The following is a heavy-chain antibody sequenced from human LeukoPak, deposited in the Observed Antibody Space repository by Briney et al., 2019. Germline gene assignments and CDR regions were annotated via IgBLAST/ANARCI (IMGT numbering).Heavy chain of an antibody. D-gene: IGHD3-16*01. CDR3: ARGHRPFYVSPDYWYFDL. CDR1: GGSISSYY. J-gene: IGHJ2*01. CDR2: FYTSGST. V-gene: IGHV4-4*07. Sequence: SETLSLTCTVSGGSISSYYWSWIRQPAGKGLEWIGCFYTSGSTNYNPSLKSRVTMSVDTSKNQFSLKLSSVTAADTAVYYCARGHRPFYVSPDYWYFDLWGRGTLVTVSS.